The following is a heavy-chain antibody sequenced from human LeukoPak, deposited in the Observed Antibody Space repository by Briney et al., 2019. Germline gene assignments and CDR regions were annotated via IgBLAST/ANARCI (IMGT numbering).Heavy chain of an antibody. CDR1: GYTFTSYD. Sequence: GASVKVSCKASGYTFTSYDINWVRQATGQGLEWMGWMNPNSGNTGYAQKFQGRVTMTRNTSISTAYMELSSLRSEDTAVYYCARGRLEGIAAAGKGPYYYYYYMDVWGKGTTVTVSS. D-gene: IGHD6-13*01. J-gene: IGHJ6*03. CDR3: ARGRLEGIAAAGKGPYYYYYYMDV. V-gene: IGHV1-8*01. CDR2: MNPNSGNT.